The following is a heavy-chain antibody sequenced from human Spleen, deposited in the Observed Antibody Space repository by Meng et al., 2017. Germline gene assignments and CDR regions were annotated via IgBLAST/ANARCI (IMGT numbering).Heavy chain of an antibody. Sequence: ASVKVSCKASRGTFSSYAISWVRQAPGQGLEWMGRINPNTGGTNYAQKFQDRVTMTRDTSISTAYMDLSRLRSDDTAVYYCARERSSFDYWGQGTLVTVSS. J-gene: IGHJ4*02. V-gene: IGHV1-2*06. CDR3: ARERSSFDY. CDR2: INPNTGGT. CDR1: RGTFSSYA.